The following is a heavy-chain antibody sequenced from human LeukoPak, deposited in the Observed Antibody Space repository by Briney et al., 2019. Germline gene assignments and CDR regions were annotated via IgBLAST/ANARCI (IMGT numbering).Heavy chain of an antibody. D-gene: IGHD3-22*01. Sequence: PSETLSLTCTASGDSLSSYYWSWIRQPPGKGLEWIGYIYYSGSTNCNPSLKSRVTISVDTSKNQFSLKLSSVTAADTAVYFCARSERIIMILGGAFDVWGQGTMVTVSS. V-gene: IGHV4-59*08. CDR2: IYYSGST. J-gene: IGHJ3*01. CDR1: GDSLSSYY. CDR3: ARSERIIMILGGAFDV.